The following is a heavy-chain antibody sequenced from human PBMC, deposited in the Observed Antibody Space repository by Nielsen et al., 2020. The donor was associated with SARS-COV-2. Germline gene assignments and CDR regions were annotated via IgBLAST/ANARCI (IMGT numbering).Heavy chain of an antibody. CDR1: GFTINTYW. J-gene: IGHJ6*02. CDR2: IDVDGSNT. CDR3: TRGGYTHSMDV. D-gene: IGHD5-18*01. Sequence: GGSLRLSCAASGFTINTYWMFWVRQAPGKGLVWASHIDVDGSNTNYADSVQGRFTISRDNTKNTLSLQMNSLRGEDSAMYYCTRGGYTHSMDVWGQGTTVTVSS. V-gene: IGHV3-74*01.